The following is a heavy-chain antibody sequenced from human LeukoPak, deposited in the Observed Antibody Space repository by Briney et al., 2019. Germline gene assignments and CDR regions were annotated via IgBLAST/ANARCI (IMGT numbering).Heavy chain of an antibody. D-gene: IGHD3-22*01. CDR1: GFTFSSYS. Sequence: GGSLRLSCAASGFTFSSYSMNWVRQAPGKGLEWVSSISSSSSYIYYADSVKGRFTISRDNAKDSLYLQMNSLRAEDTAVYYCARDHYYDSSGYYGWFDPWGQGTLVTVSS. CDR2: ISSSSSYI. V-gene: IGHV3-21*01. J-gene: IGHJ5*02. CDR3: ARDHYYDSSGYYGWFDP.